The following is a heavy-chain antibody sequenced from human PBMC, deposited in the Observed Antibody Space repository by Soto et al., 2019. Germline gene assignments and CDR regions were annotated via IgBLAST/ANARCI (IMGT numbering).Heavy chain of an antibody. CDR3: ARSPGNHYGLDI. CDR1: GYTFTSDH. Sequence: GASVKVSCKVSGYTFTSDHIHWVRQAPGQGLEWMGIIDPSGGTTNSARMLQGRLSMTRDTSTSTVYMDLSSLTSQDTAVYYCARSPGNHYGLDIWGQGTTVTVSS. J-gene: IGHJ6*02. V-gene: IGHV1-46*01. CDR2: IDPSGGTT.